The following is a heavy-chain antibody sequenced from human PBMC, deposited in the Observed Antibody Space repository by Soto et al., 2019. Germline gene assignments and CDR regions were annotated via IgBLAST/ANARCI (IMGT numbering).Heavy chain of an antibody. Sequence: FLRLSCVATGFSGCRHYMCWVRLALDPGLARDAAIYSGVNTYYADSEVGRFSLSRTSSKNTPFLQMNGLRAEDSDMYGCGRGRSGSSGTSRVDYWGQGTLVTVYS. CDR2: IYSGVNT. V-gene: IGHV3-53*04. CDR3: GRGRSGSSGTSRVDY. D-gene: IGHD1-1*01. CDR1: GFSGCRHY. J-gene: IGHJ4*02.